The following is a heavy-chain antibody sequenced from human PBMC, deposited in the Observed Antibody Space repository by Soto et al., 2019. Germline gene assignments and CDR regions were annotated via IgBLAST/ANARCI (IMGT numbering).Heavy chain of an antibody. D-gene: IGHD6-6*01. J-gene: IGHJ6*02. CDR2: ISGSGGST. V-gene: IGHV3-23*01. CDR3: AKEFGYSSSSGGVYGMDV. CDR1: GFTFSSYA. Sequence: LRLSCAASGFTFSSYAMSWVRQAPGKGLEWVSAISGSGGSTYYADSVKGRFTISRDNSKNTLYLQMNSLRAEDTAVYYCAKEFGYSSSSGGVYGMDVWGQGTTVTVSS.